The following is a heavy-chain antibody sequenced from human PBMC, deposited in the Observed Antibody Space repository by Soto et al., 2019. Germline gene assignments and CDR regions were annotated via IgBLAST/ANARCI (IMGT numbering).Heavy chain of an antibody. CDR1: GGIFSDYA. Sequence: QVQLVQSGGEVRKPGTSVKVSCRASGGIFSDYAISWVRQAPGQGLEWVGGIVPKYGTAKYARKFEDRVTLSAXXLSSTVYMEMNGLRSEDTALYYCARDMLSSLVVETPHLFESWGQGTRLTVSS. CDR2: IVPKYGTA. J-gene: IGHJ5*01. D-gene: IGHD2-21*01. V-gene: IGHV1-69*12. CDR3: ARDMLSSLVVETPHLFES.